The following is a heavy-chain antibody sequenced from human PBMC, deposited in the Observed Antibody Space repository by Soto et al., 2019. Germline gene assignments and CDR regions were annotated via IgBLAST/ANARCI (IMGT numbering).Heavy chain of an antibody. D-gene: IGHD3-3*01. J-gene: IGHJ6*02. CDR1: GYKVSTWHNFTSYW. V-gene: IGHV5-51*01. Sequence: PRESLKISCMGSGYKVSTWHNFTSYWIAWVRQMPGEGLEWMGIIYPGDSDTRYSPSFQGQVTISADKSINSVYLQWSSLKASDTATYYCARLGFNYDFVSGYYNVDHYYGIDVWGQGTTVSVSS. CDR3: ARLGFNYDFVSGYYNVDHYYGIDV. CDR2: IYPGDSDT.